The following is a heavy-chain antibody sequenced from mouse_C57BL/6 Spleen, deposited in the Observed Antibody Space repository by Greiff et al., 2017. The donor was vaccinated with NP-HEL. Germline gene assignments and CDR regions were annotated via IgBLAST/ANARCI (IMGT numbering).Heavy chain of an antibody. V-gene: IGHV5-17*01. CDR2: ISSGSSTI. Sequence: EVQLVESGGGLVKPGGSLKLSCAASGFTFSDYGMHWVRQAPEKGLEWVAYISSGSSTIYYADTVKGRFTISRDNAKNTLFLQMTSLRSDDTAMYYCARPRGGYAMDYWGQGTSVTVSS. J-gene: IGHJ4*01. CDR3: ARPRGGYAMDY. CDR1: GFTFSDYG.